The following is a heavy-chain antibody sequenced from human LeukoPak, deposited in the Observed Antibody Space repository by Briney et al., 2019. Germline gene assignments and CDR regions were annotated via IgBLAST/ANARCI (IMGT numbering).Heavy chain of an antibody. Sequence: PGGSLSLSCAASGFTVSSNYMSWVRQAPGPGLEWVSVIYSGGSTYYADSVKGRFTISRDNSKNTLYLQMNSLRAEDTAVYYCARANVLGEFDPWGQGTLVTVSS. D-gene: IGHD3-16*01. CDR1: GFTVSSNY. CDR2: IYSGGST. J-gene: IGHJ5*02. CDR3: ARANVLGEFDP. V-gene: IGHV3-53*01.